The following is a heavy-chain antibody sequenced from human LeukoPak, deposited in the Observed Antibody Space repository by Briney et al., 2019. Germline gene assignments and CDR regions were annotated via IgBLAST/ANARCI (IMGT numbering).Heavy chain of an antibody. CDR3: AKVGAIFGVVEAEFDY. CDR2: ISSSSSYI. Sequence: PGGSLRLSCAASGFTFTSYTMNWVRQAPGKGLEWVSSISSSSSYIYYADSLKGRFTISRDNAKSSLYLQMNSLRAEDTAVYYCAKVGAIFGVVEAEFDYWGQGTLVTVSS. V-gene: IGHV3-21*04. CDR1: GFTFTSYT. J-gene: IGHJ4*02. D-gene: IGHD3-3*01.